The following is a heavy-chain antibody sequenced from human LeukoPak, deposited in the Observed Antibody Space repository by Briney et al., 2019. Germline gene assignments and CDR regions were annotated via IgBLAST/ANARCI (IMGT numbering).Heavy chain of an antibody. Sequence: GGSLRLSCAASGFTFSNYGMHWVRQAPGKGLEWVAFIRYDGNNKYYADSVKGGFTISRDNSKNTLYLQMNSLRGEDTAVYYCAKGSSDWGSNWGQGTLVTVSS. CDR1: GFTFSNYG. D-gene: IGHD7-27*01. CDR3: AKGSSDWGSN. V-gene: IGHV3-30*02. J-gene: IGHJ4*02. CDR2: IRYDGNNK.